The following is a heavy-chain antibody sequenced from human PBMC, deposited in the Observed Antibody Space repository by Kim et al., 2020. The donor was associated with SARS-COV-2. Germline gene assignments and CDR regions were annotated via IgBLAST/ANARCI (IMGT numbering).Heavy chain of an antibody. CDR1: GGSISSYY. Sequence: SETLSLTCTVSGGSISSYYWSWIRQPPGKGLEWIGYIYYSGSTNYNPSLKSLVTISVDTSKNQFSLKLSSVTAADTAGYYCARRSLGYYDSSGPQAAFDIWGQGTMVTVSP. CDR3: ARRSLGYYDSSGPQAAFDI. J-gene: IGHJ3*02. V-gene: IGHV4-59*01. CDR2: IYYSGST. D-gene: IGHD3-22*01.